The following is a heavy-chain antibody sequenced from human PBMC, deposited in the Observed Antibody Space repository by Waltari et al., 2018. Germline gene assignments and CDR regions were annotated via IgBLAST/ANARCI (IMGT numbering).Heavy chain of an antibody. J-gene: IGHJ4*02. Sequence: EVQMVESGGDLVQPGGSLRLSCAASGFAFSDYEMNWVRQAPGKGLEWVAYISSSGSSTKYGASVKGRFTISRDNAQNSVSLQMNSLGAADTAIYYCARGDYFDHWGQGTLVAVSS. CDR2: ISSSGSST. V-gene: IGHV3-48*03. CDR1: GFAFSDYE. CDR3: ARGDYFDH.